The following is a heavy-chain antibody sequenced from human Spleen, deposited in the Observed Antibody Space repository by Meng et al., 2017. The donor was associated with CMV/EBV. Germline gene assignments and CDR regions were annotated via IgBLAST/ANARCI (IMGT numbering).Heavy chain of an antibody. Sequence: GESLKISCAVSGFTLNSYAMSWVRQAPGKGLEWVSVISGSGGSTYNADSVKGRFTISRDNSKNTLYLQMNTLRDEDTAVYYCASQSYSNHHYWGQGTLVTVSS. J-gene: IGHJ4*02. V-gene: IGHV3-23*01. CDR3: ASQSYSNHHY. D-gene: IGHD4-11*01. CDR2: ISGSGGST. CDR1: GFTLNSYA.